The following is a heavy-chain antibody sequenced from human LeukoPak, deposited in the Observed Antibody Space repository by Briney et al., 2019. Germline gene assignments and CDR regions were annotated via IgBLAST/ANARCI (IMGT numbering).Heavy chain of an antibody. CDR1: GYTFPNYG. CDR2: ISVHNGNT. CDR3: AREGYSGRYFDY. Sequence: ASVKVSCKAAGYTFPNYGISWVRQAPGHGLEWMGWISVHNGNTKYAQKLQGRVTMTTDTSTSTAYMELRSLRSDDTAVYYCAREGYSGRYFDYWGQGTLVTVSS. D-gene: IGHD1-26*01. J-gene: IGHJ4*02. V-gene: IGHV1-18*01.